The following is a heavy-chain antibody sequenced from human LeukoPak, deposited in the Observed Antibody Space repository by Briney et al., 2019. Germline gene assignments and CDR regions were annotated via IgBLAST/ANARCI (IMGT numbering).Heavy chain of an antibody. CDR3: ARGNDGDYYY. CDR1: GFTFSSYW. Sequence: GGSLRLSCAASGFTFSSYWVSWVRQAPGKGLEWVANIKQDGSEKYYVDSVKGRFTISRDNAKNSLYLQMNSLRAEDTAVYYCARGNDGDYYYWGQGTLVTVSS. D-gene: IGHD4-17*01. J-gene: IGHJ4*02. V-gene: IGHV3-7*04. CDR2: IKQDGSEK.